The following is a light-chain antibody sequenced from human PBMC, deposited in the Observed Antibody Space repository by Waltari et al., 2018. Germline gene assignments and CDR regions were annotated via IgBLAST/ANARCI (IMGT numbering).Light chain of an antibody. CDR2: KAS. CDR3: QQYNSYPMYT. J-gene: IGKJ2*01. CDR1: QSISTW. Sequence: DIQMTQSPSTMSASVGDRVTITCRASQSISTWLAWYQQKPGKAPKILIYKASSLESWVPSRFRGSGSGTEFTLTISSLQPDDFSTYYCQQYNSYPMYTFGQGTKLEI. V-gene: IGKV1-5*03.